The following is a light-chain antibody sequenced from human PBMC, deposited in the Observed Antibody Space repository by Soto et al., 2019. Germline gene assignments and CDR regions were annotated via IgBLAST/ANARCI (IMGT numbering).Light chain of an antibody. J-gene: IGKJ1*01. Sequence: ESGLTLSTATLSSFPGDRVTLSCRGRQAVSTYLAWYQHKPGQAPRVLIYLASNRAAGVPARFSGSGSGTDFTLTISRLEAEDFAVYYCQQYGSSPQTFGEGTKVDI. CDR2: LAS. CDR1: QAVSTY. CDR3: QQYGSSPQT. V-gene: IGKV3-20*01.